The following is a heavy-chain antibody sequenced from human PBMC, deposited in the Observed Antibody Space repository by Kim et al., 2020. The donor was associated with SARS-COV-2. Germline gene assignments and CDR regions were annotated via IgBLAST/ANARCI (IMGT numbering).Heavy chain of an antibody. CDR2: INHSGST. Sequence: SETLSLTCAVYGGSFSGYYWSWIRQPPGKGLEWIGEINHSGSTNYNPSLKSRVTISVDTSKNQFSLKLSSVTAADTAVYYCARVGYYYDSSGSSGVDYWGQGTLVTVSS. CDR3: ARVGYYYDSSGSSGVDY. J-gene: IGHJ4*02. D-gene: IGHD3-22*01. CDR1: GGSFSGYY. V-gene: IGHV4-34*01.